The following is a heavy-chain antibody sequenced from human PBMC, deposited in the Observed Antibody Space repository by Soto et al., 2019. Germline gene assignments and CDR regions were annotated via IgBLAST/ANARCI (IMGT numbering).Heavy chain of an antibody. V-gene: IGHV4-31*03. Sequence: TLSPTGTVAGRAISSGGYYRSKIRQHPGKGLEWIGYIYYSGSTYYNPSLKSRVTISVDTSKNQFSLQLSSVTAADTAVYYCARXKICSGGSCYSPSDYWGQGTLVTVSS. CDR1: GRAISSGGYY. CDR2: IYYSGST. D-gene: IGHD2-15*01. CDR3: ARXKICSGGSCYSPSDY. J-gene: IGHJ4*02.